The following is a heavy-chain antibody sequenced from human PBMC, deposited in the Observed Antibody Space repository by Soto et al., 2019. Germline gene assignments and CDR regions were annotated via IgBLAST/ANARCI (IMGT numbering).Heavy chain of an antibody. J-gene: IGHJ4*02. D-gene: IGHD3-22*01. V-gene: IGHV3-23*01. CDR1: GFTFSTYA. CDR3: AKKGYESGGCIDY. Sequence: EVQLLESGGGLVQPGGSLRLSCAASGFTFSTYAMTWVRQAPGKGLVWVSGIRGNGGSTYYADSVKGRFTISRDNPKNTLYLQMNSPRAEDTTVYYCAKKGYESGGCIDYWGQGTLGTVSS. CDR2: IRGNGGST.